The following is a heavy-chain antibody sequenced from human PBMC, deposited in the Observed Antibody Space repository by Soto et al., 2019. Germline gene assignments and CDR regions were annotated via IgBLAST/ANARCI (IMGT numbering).Heavy chain of an antibody. CDR2: TYYSGST. J-gene: IGHJ6*02. CDR3: AASCMACGGFNYYGMDV. Sequence: PAETLSLTCTVSGGSISSGGYYWSWIRQHPGKGLEWIGYTYYSGSTYYNPSLKSRVTISVDTSKNQFSLKLSSVTAADTAVYYCAASCMACGGFNYYGMDVWGQGTTVTVSS. V-gene: IGHV4-31*03. CDR1: GGSISSGGYY. D-gene: IGHD2-8*01.